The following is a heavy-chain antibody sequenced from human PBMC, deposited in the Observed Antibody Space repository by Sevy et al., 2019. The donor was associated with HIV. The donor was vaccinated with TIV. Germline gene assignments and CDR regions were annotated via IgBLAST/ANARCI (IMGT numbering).Heavy chain of an antibody. J-gene: IGHJ6*02. CDR1: GFTFNIYA. D-gene: IGHD2-21*02. CDR3: AGDLPSAVTGACYYYGLDV. V-gene: IGHV3-30*09. CDR2: ISYDGSNI. Sequence: GGSLRLSCAASGFTFNIYALHWVRQAPGKGLEWVAVISYDGSNIYYAESVKGRFAISRDNSKNTLYLQMNSLRPEDSAVYYCAGDLPSAVTGACYYYGLDVWGQGTTVTVSS.